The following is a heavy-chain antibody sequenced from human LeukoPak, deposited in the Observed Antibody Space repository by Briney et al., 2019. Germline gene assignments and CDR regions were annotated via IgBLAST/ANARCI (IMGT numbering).Heavy chain of an antibody. D-gene: IGHD5-24*01. CDR2: IWYDGSNK. Sequence: GGSLRLSCVASGLTFSNSAMHWVRQAPGKGLEWVAVIWYDGSNKYYADSVKGRFTISRDNSKNTLYLQMNSLRAEDTAVYYCARLRDGYADYWGQGTLVTVSS. V-gene: IGHV3-33*08. J-gene: IGHJ4*02. CDR3: ARLRDGYADY. CDR1: GLTFSNSA.